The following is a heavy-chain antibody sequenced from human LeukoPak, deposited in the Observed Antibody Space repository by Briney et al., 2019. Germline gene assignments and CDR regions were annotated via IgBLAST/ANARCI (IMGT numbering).Heavy chain of an antibody. CDR2: IIPILGIA. V-gene: IGHV1-69*04. CDR1: GYTFTSYA. J-gene: IGHJ5*02. Sequence: SVKASCKASGYTFTSYAISLVRQGPGQGLEWMGRIIPILGIANYAQKFQGRVTITADKSTSTAYMELSSLRSEDTAVYYCARSMGPAAISDVDIVATTWRPWGQGTLVTVSS. D-gene: IGHD5-12*01. CDR3: ARSMGPAAISDVDIVATTWRP.